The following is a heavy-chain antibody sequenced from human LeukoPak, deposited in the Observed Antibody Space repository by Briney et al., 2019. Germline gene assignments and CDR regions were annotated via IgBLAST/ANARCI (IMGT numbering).Heavy chain of an antibody. Sequence: GGSLRLSCAASGLTFSSYAMSWVRQAPGKGREWVSSISSSSNYIYYADSVKGRLSISRDNAKNSLHLQMNSLRAEDTAVYYCARVAVNAFDIWGQGTMVTVSS. D-gene: IGHD6-19*01. V-gene: IGHV3-21*01. CDR2: ISSSSNYI. J-gene: IGHJ3*02. CDR1: GLTFSSYA. CDR3: ARVAVNAFDI.